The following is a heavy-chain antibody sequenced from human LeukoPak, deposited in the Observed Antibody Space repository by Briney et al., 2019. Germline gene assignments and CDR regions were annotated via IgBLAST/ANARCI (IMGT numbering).Heavy chain of an antibody. CDR1: GFTVSTNS. CDR2: IYSGGST. Sequence: PGGSLRLSCTASGFTVSTNSMSWVRQTPGKGLEWVSFIYSGGSTHYSDSVKGRFTISRDNSKNTLYLQMNSLRAEDTAVYYCARRAGDYSHPYDYWGQGTLVTVSS. D-gene: IGHD3-22*01. CDR3: ARRAGDYSHPYDY. V-gene: IGHV3-53*01. J-gene: IGHJ4*02.